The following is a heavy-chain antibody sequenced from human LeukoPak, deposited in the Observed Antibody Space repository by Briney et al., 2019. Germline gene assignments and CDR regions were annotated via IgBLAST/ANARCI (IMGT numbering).Heavy chain of an antibody. V-gene: IGHV4-4*07. CDR2: IYTSGST. D-gene: IGHD1/OR15-1a*01. J-gene: IGHJ6*03. CDR3: ARGQFPPYNWNTHWDYYYMDV. Sequence: PSETLSLTCTVSGGSISSYYWSWIRQPAGKGLEWIGRIYTSGSTNYNPSLKSRVTMSVDTSKNQFSLKLSSVTAADTAVYYCARGQFPPYNWNTHWDYYYMDVWGKGTTVTVSS. CDR1: GGSISSYY.